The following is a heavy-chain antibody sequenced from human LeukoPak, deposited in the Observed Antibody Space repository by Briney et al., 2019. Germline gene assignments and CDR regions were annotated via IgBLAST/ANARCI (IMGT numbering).Heavy chain of an antibody. CDR1: GGSFSGYY. D-gene: IGHD4-17*01. J-gene: IGHJ4*02. CDR2: INHSGST. Sequence: KPSETLSLTCAVYGGSFSGYYWSWIRQPPGKGLEWIGEINHSGSTKYNPSLKSRVTISVDTSKNQFSLKLRSVTAADTAVYYCARSYGDYILFDYWGQGTLVTVSS. CDR3: ARSYGDYILFDY. V-gene: IGHV4-34*01.